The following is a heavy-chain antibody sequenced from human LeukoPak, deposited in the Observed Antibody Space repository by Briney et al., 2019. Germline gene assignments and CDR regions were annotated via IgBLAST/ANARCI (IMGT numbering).Heavy chain of an antibody. CDR3: ARHIASVAFDI. Sequence: SETLSLTCTVSGGSISSYYWSWIRQPPGKGLEWIGYIYYSGSTNYNPSLKSRVTISVDTSKNQFSLKLSSVTAADTAVYHCARHIASVAFDIWGQGTMVTVSS. V-gene: IGHV4-59*08. D-gene: IGHD3-16*02. CDR1: GGSISSYY. J-gene: IGHJ3*02. CDR2: IYYSGST.